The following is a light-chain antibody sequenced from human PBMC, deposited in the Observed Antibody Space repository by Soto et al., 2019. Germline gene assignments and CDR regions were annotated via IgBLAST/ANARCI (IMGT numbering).Light chain of an antibody. J-gene: IGLJ1*01. CDR2: ANG. CDR3: QSYDRSLSGYV. V-gene: IGLV1-40*01. CDR1: SSNIGAGYD. Sequence: VLTQPPSVSGAPGQRVTISCTGSSSNIGAGYDVHWYQQLPGTAPKLLIYANGDRPSGVPNRFSGSKSGASASLAISGLQAEDEADYYCQSYDRSLSGYVLGTGTKVTVL.